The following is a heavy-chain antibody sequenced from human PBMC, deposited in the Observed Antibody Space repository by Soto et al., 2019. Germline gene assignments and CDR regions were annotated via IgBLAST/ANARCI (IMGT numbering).Heavy chain of an antibody. CDR2: MTSDSNTI. V-gene: IGHV3-48*01. CDR3: ARDPEGVGGFDY. CDR1: GFNFNVYS. Sequence: PGGSLRLSCAASGFNFNVYSMNWVRQAPGKGPEWISYMTSDSNTIHYADSVKGRFTISRDNSKNTLYLQMNSLRAEDTAVYYCARDPEGVGGFDYWGQGTLVTVSS. D-gene: IGHD3-16*01. J-gene: IGHJ4*02.